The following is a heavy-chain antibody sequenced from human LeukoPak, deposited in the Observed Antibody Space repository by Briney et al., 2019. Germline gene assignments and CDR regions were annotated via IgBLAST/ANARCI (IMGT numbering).Heavy chain of an antibody. CDR1: GYTFTSYY. CDR3: ARQPDLITMIVESYYFDY. CDR2: INPSGGST. D-gene: IGHD3-22*01. V-gene: IGHV1-46*01. Sequence: GASVKVSCKASGYTFTSYYMHWVRQAPGQGLEWMGIINPSGGSTSYAQKLQGRVTMTRDTSTSTVYMELSSLRSEDTAVYYCARQPDLITMIVESYYFDYWGQGTLVTVSS. J-gene: IGHJ4*02.